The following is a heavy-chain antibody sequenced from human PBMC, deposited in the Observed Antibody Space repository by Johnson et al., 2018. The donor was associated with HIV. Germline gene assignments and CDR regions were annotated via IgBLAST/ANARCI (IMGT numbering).Heavy chain of an antibody. CDR1: GFTFSSYA. V-gene: IGHV3-43D*03. D-gene: IGHD6-13*01. J-gene: IGHJ3*02. CDR2: ISWDGANT. Sequence: VQLVESGGGVVQPGRSLRLSCAASGFTFSSYAMHWVRQTPGKGLEWVSLISWDGANTYYGDYVKGRFSISRDNSKKSLYLQMNSLRAEDTAVYYCAKPRQPTDAFDIWGQGTMVTVSS. CDR3: AKPRQPTDAFDI.